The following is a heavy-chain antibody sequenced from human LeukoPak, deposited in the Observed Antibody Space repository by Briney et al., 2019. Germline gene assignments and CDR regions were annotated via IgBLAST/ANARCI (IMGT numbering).Heavy chain of an antibody. CDR3: AKEPAVTKEYMDV. CDR1: GFTFSSYV. V-gene: IGHV3-30*18. D-gene: IGHD4-17*01. CDR2: ISYDGSNK. J-gene: IGHJ6*03. Sequence: GGSLRLSCAASGFTFSSYVMHWVRQAPGKGLEGVAVISYDGSNKYFADSVKGRFTISRDNSKNTLYLQMNSLRAEDTAVYYCAKEPAVTKEYMDVWGKGTTVTISS.